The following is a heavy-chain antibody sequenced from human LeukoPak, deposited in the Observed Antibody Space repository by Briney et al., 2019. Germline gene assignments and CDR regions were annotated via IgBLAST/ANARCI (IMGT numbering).Heavy chain of an antibody. CDR1: GGSISGYY. CDR2: IYYSGTT. Sequence: PSETLSLTCTVSGGSISGYYWSWIRQPPGKGLEWIGYIYYSGTTDYSPSLRSRVTMSLDTSKNQFSLKLSSVTAADTAVYYCAREDYDFWSGYYYYFDYGGQGTLVTVSS. V-gene: IGHV4-59*12. J-gene: IGHJ4*02. D-gene: IGHD3-3*01. CDR3: AREDYDFWSGYYYYFDY.